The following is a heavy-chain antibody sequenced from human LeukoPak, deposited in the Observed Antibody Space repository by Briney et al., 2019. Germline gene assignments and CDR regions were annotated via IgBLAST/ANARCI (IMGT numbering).Heavy chain of an antibody. V-gene: IGHV3-74*01. CDR3: ARFGWVPPAHFDY. CDR2: INTDGSST. D-gene: IGHD2-2*01. Sequence: SGRSLRLSCAASRLTFSNYWVHWVRQAPGKGLVWVAQINTDGSSTGYADSVKGRFTISRDNAKNMMYLQMTSLRAEDTAVYYCARFGWVPPAHFDYWGRGTLVTASS. J-gene: IGHJ4*02. CDR1: RLTFSNYW.